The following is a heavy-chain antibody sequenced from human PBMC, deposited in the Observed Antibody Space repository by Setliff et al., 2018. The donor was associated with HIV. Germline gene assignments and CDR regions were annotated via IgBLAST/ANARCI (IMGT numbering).Heavy chain of an antibody. CDR1: GYTFTRNA. Sequence: ASVKVSCKASGYTFTRNAMHWVRQAPGQRLEWMGWINVDNDNTKYSQKFLGRVTMTADTSTNIAYMELRSLTSDDTAVYFCARVGAMTTVTTGGDYFDYWGQGTLVTVSS. CDR2: INVDNDNT. V-gene: IGHV1-3*01. J-gene: IGHJ4*02. CDR3: ARVGAMTTVTTGGDYFDY. D-gene: IGHD4-17*01.